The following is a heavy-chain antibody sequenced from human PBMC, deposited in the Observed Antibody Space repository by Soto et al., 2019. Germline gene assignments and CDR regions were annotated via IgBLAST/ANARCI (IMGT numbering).Heavy chain of an antibody. CDR1: GGSISSGGYY. CDR3: ARNSQAYYYGMNA. Sequence: PSETLSLTCTVSGGSISSGGYYWSWIRQHPGKGLEWIGYIYYSGSTYYNPSLKSRVTISVDTSKNQFSLKLSSVTAADTAVYYCARNSQAYYYGMNAWGQGTTVTVSS. V-gene: IGHV4-31*03. D-gene: IGHD5-18*01. J-gene: IGHJ6*02. CDR2: IYYSGST.